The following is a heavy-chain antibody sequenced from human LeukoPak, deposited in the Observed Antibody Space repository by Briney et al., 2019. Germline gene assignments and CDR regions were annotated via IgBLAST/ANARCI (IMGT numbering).Heavy chain of an antibody. CDR3: ARDRMDSSGWYPTYYFDY. CDR2: IYSGGST. V-gene: IGHV3-53*01. J-gene: IGHJ4*02. CDR1: GFTVSSNY. D-gene: IGHD6-19*01. Sequence: GGSLRLSCAASGFTVSSNYMRWVRQAPGKGLEWVSVIYSGGSTYYAASVKGRFTISRYNSTIPLYLQMNSLRAEDMTVYYCARDRMDSSGWYPTYYFDYWGQGTLVTVSS.